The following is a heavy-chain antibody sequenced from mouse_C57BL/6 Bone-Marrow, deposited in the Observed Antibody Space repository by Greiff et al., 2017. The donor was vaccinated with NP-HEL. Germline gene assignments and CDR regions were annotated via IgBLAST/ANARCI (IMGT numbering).Heavy chain of an antibody. CDR1: GFTFSSYG. CDR3: ARLGFAY. J-gene: IGHJ3*01. V-gene: IGHV5-6*01. CDR2: ISSGGSYT. Sequence: EVHLVESGGGLVKPGGSLKLSCAASGFTFSSYGMSWVRQTPDKRLEWVATISSGGSYTYYPDSVKGRFTISRDNAKNTLYLQMSSLKSEDTAMYYCARLGFAYWGQGTLVTVSA.